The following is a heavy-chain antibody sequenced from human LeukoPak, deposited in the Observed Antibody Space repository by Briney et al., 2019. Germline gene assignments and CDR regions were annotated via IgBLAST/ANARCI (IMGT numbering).Heavy chain of an antibody. CDR2: ICSSGGCA. D-gene: IGHD1-26*01. J-gene: IGHJ4*02. CDR1: GFPFSNYA. V-gene: IGHV3-23*01. Sequence: GGSLRLSCAASGFPFSNYAMTWVRQAPGKGLEWVSAICSSGGCAFYADSVKGRFTVSRDNSKNALYLQMNSLRAEDTAVYYCARDASRLLHSDSDYWGQGTLVTVSS. CDR3: ARDASRLLHSDSDY.